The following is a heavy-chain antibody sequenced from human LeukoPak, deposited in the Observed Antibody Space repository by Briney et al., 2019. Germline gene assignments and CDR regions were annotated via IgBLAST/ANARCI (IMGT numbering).Heavy chain of an antibody. CDR2: IYHSGST. D-gene: IGHD2-15*01. Sequence: PSETLSLTCTVSGGSISSSNWWSWVRQPPGKGLEWIGEIYHSGSTNYNPSLKSRVTISVDKSKNQFSLKLSSVTAADTAVYYCARIDRYCSGGSCYHSVLYYFDYWGQGTLVTVSS. V-gene: IGHV4-4*02. CDR3: ARIDRYCSGGSCYHSVLYYFDY. CDR1: GGSISSSNW. J-gene: IGHJ4*02.